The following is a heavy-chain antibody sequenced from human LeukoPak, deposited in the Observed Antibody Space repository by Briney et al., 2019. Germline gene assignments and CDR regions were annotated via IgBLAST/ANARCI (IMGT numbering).Heavy chain of an antibody. V-gene: IGHV1-2*02. D-gene: IGHD5-24*01. Sequence: ASVKVSCKASGYTFTGYYMHWVRQAPGQGLEWMGWINPNSGGTNYAQKFQGRVTMTRDTSISTAYMELSRLGSDDTAVYYCARRGGPDGYNYDDFADYWGQGTLVTVSS. CDR3: ARRGGPDGYNYDDFADY. CDR2: INPNSGGT. CDR1: GYTFTGYY. J-gene: IGHJ4*02.